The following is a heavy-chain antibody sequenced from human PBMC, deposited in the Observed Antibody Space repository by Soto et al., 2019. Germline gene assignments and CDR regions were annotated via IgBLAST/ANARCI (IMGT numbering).Heavy chain of an antibody. CDR3: ARGWDYGDTTDIDH. J-gene: IGHJ4*02. Sequence: GGCMSLSCAASGFGFSTHALTWVRQAPGEGLEWLSSITNTGLTTHYADSVKGRFTISRKNSRNTLHLQMNNLRVDDTAINYCARGWDYGDTTDIDHWGQGTLVTVSS. D-gene: IGHD4-17*01. CDR2: ITNTGLTT. V-gene: IGHV3-23*01. CDR1: GFGFSTHA.